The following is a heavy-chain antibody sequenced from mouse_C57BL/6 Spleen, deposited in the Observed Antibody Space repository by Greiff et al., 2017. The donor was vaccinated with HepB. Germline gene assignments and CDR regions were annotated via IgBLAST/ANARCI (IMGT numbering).Heavy chain of an antibody. CDR2: ISDGGSYT. CDR3: ARGGPFMDY. CDR1: GFTFSSYA. V-gene: IGHV5-4*03. J-gene: IGHJ4*01. Sequence: EVKLMESGGGLVKPGGSLKLSCAASGFTFSSYAMSWVRQTPEKRLEWVATISDGGSYTYYPDNVKGRFTISRDNAKNNLYLQMSHLKSEDTAMYYCARGGPFMDYWGQGTSVTVSS.